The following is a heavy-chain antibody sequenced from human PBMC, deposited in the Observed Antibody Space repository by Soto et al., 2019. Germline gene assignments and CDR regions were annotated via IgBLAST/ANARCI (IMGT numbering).Heavy chain of an antibody. V-gene: IGHV1-3*01. CDR2: INAGNGNT. J-gene: IGHJ4*02. CDR3: ARGDHIVVVTAIVY. Sequence: ASVKVSCKASGYTFTSYAIHWVRQAPGQRLEWMGWINAGNGNTKYSQKFQGRVTITRDTSASTAYMELSSLRSEDTAVYYCARGDHIVVVTAIVYWGQGTLVTVSS. CDR1: GYTFTSYA. D-gene: IGHD2-21*02.